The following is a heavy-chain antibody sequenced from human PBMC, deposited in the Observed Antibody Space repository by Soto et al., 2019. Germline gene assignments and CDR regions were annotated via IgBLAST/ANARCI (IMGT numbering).Heavy chain of an antibody. J-gene: IGHJ4*02. Sequence: QVQLQESGPGLVKPSLTMSLTCTVSGGSISSGGYYWSRIRQHPGNGLEWIGYIYYSGSTYYNPSLKSRVTISVDTSKNQFSLKLSSVTAADTAVYYCARDKADGGRYYGSGSYRGVFDYWGQGTLVTVSS. CDR3: ARDKADGGRYYGSGSYRGVFDY. D-gene: IGHD3-10*01. V-gene: IGHV4-31*03. CDR2: IYYSGST. CDR1: GGSISSGGYY.